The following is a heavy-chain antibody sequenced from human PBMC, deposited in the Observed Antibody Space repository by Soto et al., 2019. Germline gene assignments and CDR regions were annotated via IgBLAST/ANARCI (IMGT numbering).Heavy chain of an antibody. CDR2: IYYSGST. CDR3: ARHWTDIYYYYYMDV. CDR1: GGSISSSSYY. Sequence: SETLSLTCTVSGGSISSSSYYWGWIRQPPGKGLEWIGSIYYSGSTYYNPSLKSRVTISVDTSKNQFSLKLSSVTAADTAVYYCARHWTDIYYYYYMDVWGKGTTVTVSS. J-gene: IGHJ6*03. V-gene: IGHV4-39*01. D-gene: IGHD2-15*01.